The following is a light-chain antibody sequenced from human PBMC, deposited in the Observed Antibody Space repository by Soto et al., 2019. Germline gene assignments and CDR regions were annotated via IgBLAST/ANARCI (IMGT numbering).Light chain of an antibody. CDR1: SSDVGRYNY. V-gene: IGLV2-8*01. CDR2: EVS. Sequence: QSALTQPPSASGSPGQSVTISCTGTSSDVGRYNYISWYQQRPGKAPKLIIYEVSKPPSGVPDRLSGFKYGNTASLTVSGLQAEDEADYYCSSYAGNSRYVFGTGTKVTAL. J-gene: IGLJ1*01. CDR3: SSYAGNSRYV.